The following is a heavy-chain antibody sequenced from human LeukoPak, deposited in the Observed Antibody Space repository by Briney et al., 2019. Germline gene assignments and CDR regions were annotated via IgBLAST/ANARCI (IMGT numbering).Heavy chain of an antibody. CDR1: GGSISSGGYY. CDR2: IYYSGST. Sequence: SQTLSLTCTVSGGSISSGGYYWSWIRQHPGKGLEWIGYIYYSGSTYYNPSLKSRVTMSVDTSKNQFSLRLSSVTAADTAVYYCARENYYGMDVWGQGTTVIVSS. CDR3: ARENYYGMDV. J-gene: IGHJ6*02. V-gene: IGHV4-31*03.